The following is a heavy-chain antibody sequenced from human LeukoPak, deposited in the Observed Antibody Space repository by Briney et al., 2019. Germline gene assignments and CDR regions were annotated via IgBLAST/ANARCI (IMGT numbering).Heavy chain of an antibody. D-gene: IGHD4-17*01. CDR3: AKKFPGAVTSGPDY. CDR1: GFTFSNYW. J-gene: IGHJ4*02. CDR2: IYSGAST. V-gene: IGHV3-66*02. Sequence: GGSLRLSCAASGFTFSNYWMTWVRQAPGKGLEWVSVIYSGASTYYADSVKGRFTISRDNSKNTLHLQMNSLRPEDTAVYYCAKKFPGAVTSGPDYWGQGTLVTVSS.